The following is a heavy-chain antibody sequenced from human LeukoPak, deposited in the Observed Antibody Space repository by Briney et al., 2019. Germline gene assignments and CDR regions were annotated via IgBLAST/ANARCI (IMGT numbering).Heavy chain of an antibody. CDR2: IIPIFGTA. D-gene: IGHD3-9*01. Sequence: SVKVSCKASGGTFSSNAISWVRQAPGQGLEWMGGIIPIFGTANYAQKFQGRVTITADESTSTAYMELSSLRSEDTAVYYCARTSADYDILTGYFDYWGQGTLVTVSS. V-gene: IGHV1-69*13. J-gene: IGHJ4*02. CDR1: GGTFSSNA. CDR3: ARTSADYDILTGYFDY.